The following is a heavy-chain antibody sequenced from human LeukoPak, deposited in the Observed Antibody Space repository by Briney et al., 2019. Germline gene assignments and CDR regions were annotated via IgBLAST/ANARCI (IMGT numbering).Heavy chain of an antibody. CDR3: AREGTTVTHFDY. J-gene: IGHJ4*02. Sequence: SETLSLTCTVSGGSISGYYCSWIRQPPGKGLEWIRYIYSSGITNYNPSLKSRVTISIDTSKNQFSLKLSSVTAADTAVYYCAREGTTVTHFDYWGQGTLVTVSS. D-gene: IGHD4-11*01. CDR2: IYSSGIT. V-gene: IGHV4-59*01. CDR1: GGSISGYY.